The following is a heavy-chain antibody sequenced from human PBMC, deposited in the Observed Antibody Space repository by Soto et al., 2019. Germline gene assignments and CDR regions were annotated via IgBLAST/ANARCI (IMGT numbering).Heavy chain of an antibody. CDR2: INPSGGST. D-gene: IGHD4-4*01. CDR1: GYTFTSYY. V-gene: IGHV1-46*01. CDR3: ARDVYSNSRRGFNWFDP. J-gene: IGHJ5*02. Sequence: ASVKVSCKASGYTFTSYYMHWVRQAPGQGLEWMGIINPSGGSTSYAQKFQGRVTMTRDTSTSTVYMELSSLRSEDTAVYYCARDVYSNSRRGFNWFDPWGQGTLVTLSS.